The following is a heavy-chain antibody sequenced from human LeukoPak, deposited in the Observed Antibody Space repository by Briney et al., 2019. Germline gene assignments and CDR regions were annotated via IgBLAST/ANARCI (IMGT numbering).Heavy chain of an antibody. Sequence: GGPLRLLCSPSGFIFRIHAVIWARRATGKGVEWVSAYRGRGGNTLYAHSVKPRFHLSRQNSKNTLYLKMNTLRPEDTAKYYFAKGASLCTSTSCVRGGFDYWGQGTLVTVSS. CDR3: AKGASLCTSTSCVRGGFDY. CDR1: GFIFRIHA. V-gene: IGHV3-23*01. J-gene: IGHJ4*02. D-gene: IGHD2-2*01. CDR2: YRGRGGNT.